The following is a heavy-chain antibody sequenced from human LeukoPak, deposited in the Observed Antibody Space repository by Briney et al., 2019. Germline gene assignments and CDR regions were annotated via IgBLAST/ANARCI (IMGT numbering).Heavy chain of an antibody. CDR2: ISGSGGST. V-gene: IGHV3-23*01. J-gene: IGHJ6*02. CDR1: GFTFSSYA. Sequence: GGSLRLSCAASGFTFSSYAMSWVRQAPGKGLEWVSAISGSGGSTYYADSVKGRFTISRDNSKNTLYLQMNSLRAEDTAVYYCAKDGNGYYDFWSGVRDYYGMDVWGQGTTVTVSS. D-gene: IGHD3-3*01. CDR3: AKDGNGYYDFWSGVRDYYGMDV.